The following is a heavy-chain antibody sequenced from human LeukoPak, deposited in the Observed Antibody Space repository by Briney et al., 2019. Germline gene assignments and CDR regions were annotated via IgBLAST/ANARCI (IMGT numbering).Heavy chain of an antibody. J-gene: IGHJ6*02. CDR2: INAGNGNT. Sequence: ASVKVSCKASGYTFTSYAMHWVRQAPGQRLEWMGWINAGNGNTKYSQKFQGRVTMTEDTSTDTAYMELNSLRSEDTAVYYCATLRATAPPAGYYYYYGMDVWGQGTTVTVSS. CDR1: GYTFTSYA. V-gene: IGHV1-3*01. CDR3: ATLRATAPPAGYYYYYGMDV. D-gene: IGHD2-21*02.